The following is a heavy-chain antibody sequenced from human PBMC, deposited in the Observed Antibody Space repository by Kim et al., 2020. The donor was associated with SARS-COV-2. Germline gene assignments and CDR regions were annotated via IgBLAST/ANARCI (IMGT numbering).Heavy chain of an antibody. J-gene: IGHJ5*02. CDR3: AKDKRSSWYMWFDP. CDR1: GFTFSSYA. CDR2: IWYDGSNK. V-gene: IGHV3-33*06. Sequence: GGSLRLSCAASGFTFSSYAMHWVRQAPGKGLEWVAVIWYDGSNKYYADSVKGRFTISRDNSKNTLYLQMNSLRAEDTAVYYCAKDKRSSWYMWFDPWGQG. D-gene: IGHD6-13*01.